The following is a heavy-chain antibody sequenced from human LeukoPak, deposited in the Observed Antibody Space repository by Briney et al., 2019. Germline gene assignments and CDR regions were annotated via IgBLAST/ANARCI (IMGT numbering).Heavy chain of an antibody. CDR3: ARVITGTTFAFDI. V-gene: IGHV4-59*01. J-gene: IGHJ3*02. CDR1: GGSMSSYY. D-gene: IGHD1-7*01. Sequence: SETLSLTCTVSGGSMSSYYWSWIRQPPGKGPEWIGYIYYSGSTNYNPSLKSRVTISVDTSKNQFSLKLSSVTAADTAVYYCARVITGTTFAFDIWGQGTMVTVSS. CDR2: IYYSGST.